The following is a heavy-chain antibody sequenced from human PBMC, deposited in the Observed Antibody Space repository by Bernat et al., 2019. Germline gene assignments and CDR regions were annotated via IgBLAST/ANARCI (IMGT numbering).Heavy chain of an antibody. D-gene: IGHD3-3*01. V-gene: IGHV3-53*01. CDR2: IYSGGST. CDR1: GFTVSSNY. CDR3: ARMSDFWSDYGGFDY. J-gene: IGHJ4*02. Sequence: EAQLVESGGGLIQPGGSLRLSCAASGFTVSSNYMSWVRQAPGQGLEWVSVIYSGGSTYYADSVKGRFTISREKSKNTLYLQMNSLRAEDTAVYYCARMSDFWSDYGGFDYWGQGTLVTVS.